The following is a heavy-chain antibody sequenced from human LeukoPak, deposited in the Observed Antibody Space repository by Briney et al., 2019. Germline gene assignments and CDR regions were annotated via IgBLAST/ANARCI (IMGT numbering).Heavy chain of an antibody. CDR3: AIESIAAVVWFDP. D-gene: IGHD6-13*01. Sequence: PSETLSLTCAVYGGSFSGYYWSWIRQPPGKGLEWIGEINHSGSTNYNPSLKSRVTISVDTSKNQFSLKLSSVTAADTAVYYCAIESIAAVVWFDPWGQGTLVTVSS. J-gene: IGHJ5*02. CDR1: GGSFSGYY. V-gene: IGHV4-34*01. CDR2: INHSGST.